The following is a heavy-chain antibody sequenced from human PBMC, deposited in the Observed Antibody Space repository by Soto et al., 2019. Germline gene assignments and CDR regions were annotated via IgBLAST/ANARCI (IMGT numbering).Heavy chain of an antibody. V-gene: IGHV4-4*07. Sequence: SETLSLTCSVSGTSVSNYYWSWIRQPAGKGLEHIGRIYTSGSTSYNPSLKSRVTMSMETYQTQIYLNLTSVTAADTAVYYCARGGIQLSYAFDYWGQGIQVTVSS. D-gene: IGHD5-18*01. J-gene: IGHJ4*02. CDR3: ARGGIQLSYAFDY. CDR1: GTSVSNYY. CDR2: IYTSGST.